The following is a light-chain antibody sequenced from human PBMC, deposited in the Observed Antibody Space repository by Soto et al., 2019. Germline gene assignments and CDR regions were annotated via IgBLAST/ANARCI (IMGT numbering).Light chain of an antibody. Sequence: ETVLTQSPGTLSLSPGERATLSCRASQSFNSIYLAWYQQKPGQAPRLLIYGASSRATGIPDRFSGSGSGTDFTLTISRLEPEDFAVYYCHQYDSWTFGQGTKVDIK. V-gene: IGKV3-20*01. CDR1: QSFNSIY. CDR2: GAS. CDR3: HQYDSWT. J-gene: IGKJ1*01.